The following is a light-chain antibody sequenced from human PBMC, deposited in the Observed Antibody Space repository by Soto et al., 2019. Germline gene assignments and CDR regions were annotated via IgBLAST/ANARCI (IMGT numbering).Light chain of an antibody. Sequence: IRMTQSTSSFSASTGDRVTITCRASQGISSWLVWYQQKPGKAPKLLIYAASSLQSGVPSRFSGSGSGTDFTLTISGLQPEDLATYYCQQANSFPWTFGQGTKVDIK. CDR3: QQANSFPWT. CDR2: AAS. V-gene: IGKV1-12*01. CDR1: QGISSW. J-gene: IGKJ1*01.